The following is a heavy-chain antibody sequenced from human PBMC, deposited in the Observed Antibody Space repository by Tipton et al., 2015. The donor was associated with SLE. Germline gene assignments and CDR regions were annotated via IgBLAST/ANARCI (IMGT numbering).Heavy chain of an antibody. Sequence: TLSLTCSVSNGSIGSDYWTWIRQPPGKGLEWIGYKYYSGGTNSNPSLRSRVTISIDMSKNQFSLKLNSLTAADTAVYYCARGGITVPFSWGQGTLVSIS. D-gene: IGHD1-20*01. J-gene: IGHJ4*02. V-gene: IGHV4-59*12. CDR2: KYYSGGT. CDR1: NGSIGSDY. CDR3: ARGGITVPFS.